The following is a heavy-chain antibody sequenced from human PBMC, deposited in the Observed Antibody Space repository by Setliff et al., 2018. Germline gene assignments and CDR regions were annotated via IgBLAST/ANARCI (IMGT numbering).Heavy chain of an antibody. CDR2: IYYSGST. D-gene: IGHD6-13*01. CDR3: ARAAGYSSSWYHYYYGMDV. Sequence: SSETLSLTCTVSGGSISSGGYYWGWIRQPPGKGLGWIGSIYYSGSTYYNPSLKSRVTISVDTSKNQFSLKLSSVTAADTAVYYCARAAGYSSSWYHYYYGMDVWGQGTTVTVS. V-gene: IGHV4-39*01. J-gene: IGHJ6*02. CDR1: GGSISSGGYY.